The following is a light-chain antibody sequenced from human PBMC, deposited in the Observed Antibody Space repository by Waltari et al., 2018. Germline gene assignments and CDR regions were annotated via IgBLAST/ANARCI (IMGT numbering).Light chain of an antibody. CDR1: SNDVGAYTY. J-gene: IGLJ3*02. Sequence: QSALTQPRSVSGSPGQSVTISCPGTSNDVGAYTYLSWYQQHPGKTPQLIIHYVTTLPSGVQDRLSGSKSCNTASLSLSGLQGEDEADYSCCSYTGSHTLLFGGGTKLTVL. CDR2: YVT. CDR3: CSYTGSHTLL. V-gene: IGLV2-11*01.